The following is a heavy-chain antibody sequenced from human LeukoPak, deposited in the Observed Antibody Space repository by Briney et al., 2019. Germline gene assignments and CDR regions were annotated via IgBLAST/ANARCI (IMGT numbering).Heavy chain of an antibody. CDR3: AKSSCGELYF. D-gene: IGHD3-10*01. Sequence: PSQTLSLTCAVYGGSFSGYYWSWIRQPPGKGLEWIGEINHSGSTNYNPSLKSRVTISVDTSKNHFSPRLSSVAAADTAVYYCAKSSCGELYFRGQGTLVTVSS. CDR1: GGSFSGYY. V-gene: IGHV4-34*01. CDR2: INHSGST. J-gene: IGHJ4*02.